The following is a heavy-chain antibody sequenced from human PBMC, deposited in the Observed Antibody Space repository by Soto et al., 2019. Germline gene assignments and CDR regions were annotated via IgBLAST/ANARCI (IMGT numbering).Heavy chain of an antibody. CDR3: ARDPVLSYDFWSGWYFDY. Sequence: GGSLTLSCAASGFTFSSYAMYWVRQAPGKGLEWVAVISYDGSNKYYADSVKGRFTISRDNSKNTLYLQMNSLRAEDTAVYYCARDPVLSYDFWSGWYFDYWGQGT. J-gene: IGHJ4*02. CDR2: ISYDGSNK. CDR1: GFTFSSYA. V-gene: IGHV3-30-3*01. D-gene: IGHD3-3*01.